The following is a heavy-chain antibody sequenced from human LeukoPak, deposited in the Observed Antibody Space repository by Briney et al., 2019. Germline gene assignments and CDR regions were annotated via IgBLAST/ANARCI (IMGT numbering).Heavy chain of an antibody. CDR2: IYYTGNT. D-gene: IGHD3-22*01. CDR1: GASISSDAYF. CDR3: AGGPAYLDSVPDS. Sequence: SETLSLTCTVSGASISSDAYFWSWIRQHPGKGLEWLGYIYYTGNTSPNPSLRSRLTISRDTSKNQSSLSLTSVTAADTAVYYCAGGPAYLDSVPDSWGQGTLVTVSS. V-gene: IGHV4-31*03. J-gene: IGHJ4*02.